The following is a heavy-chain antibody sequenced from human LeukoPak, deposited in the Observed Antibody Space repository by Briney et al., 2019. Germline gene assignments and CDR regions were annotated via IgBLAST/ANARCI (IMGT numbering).Heavy chain of an antibody. V-gene: IGHV3-74*01. CDR2: INSDGSST. J-gene: IGHJ6*03. D-gene: IGHD5-12*01. Sequence: PGGSLRLSCAASGFTFSSYWMHWVRQAPGKGLVWVSRINSDGSSTSYADSVKGRFTISRDNAKNSLYLQMNSLRAEDTAVYYCARDGATFSGYDWYYYMDVWGKGTTVTVSS. CDR1: GFTFSSYW. CDR3: ARDGATFSGYDWYYYMDV.